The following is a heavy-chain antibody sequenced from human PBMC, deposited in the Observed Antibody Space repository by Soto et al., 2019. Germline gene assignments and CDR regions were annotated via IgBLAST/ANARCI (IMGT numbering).Heavy chain of an antibody. J-gene: IGHJ6*02. CDR1: SGSISTSNW. V-gene: IGHV4-4*02. D-gene: IGHD6-13*01. CDR2: MFHSGST. CDR3: ARDMLAAAGYYYYGMDV. Sequence: PSETLSLTCAVSSGSISTSNWWSWVRQPPGTGLEWIGEMFHSGSTSYNPSLKSRVTISIDKSKNQFSLKLSSVTAADTAVYYCARDMLAAAGYYYYGMDVWGQGTTVTVSS.